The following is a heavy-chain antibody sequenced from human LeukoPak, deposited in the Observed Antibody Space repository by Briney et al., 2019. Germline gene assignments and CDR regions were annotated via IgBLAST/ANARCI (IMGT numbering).Heavy chain of an antibody. CDR1: GYTFTSYY. Sequence: ASVKVSCKASGYTFTSYYMHWVRQAPGQGLEWMGIINPSGGSTSYAQKFQGRVTMTRDTSTSTVYMDLSSLRSEDTAVYYCARGGLRGYYDTSGYYVYWGQGTLVTVSS. J-gene: IGHJ4*02. V-gene: IGHV1-46*01. CDR2: INPSGGST. D-gene: IGHD3-22*01. CDR3: ARGGLRGYYDTSGYYVY.